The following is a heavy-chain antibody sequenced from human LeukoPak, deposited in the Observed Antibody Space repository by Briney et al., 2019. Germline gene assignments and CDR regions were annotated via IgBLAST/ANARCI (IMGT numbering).Heavy chain of an antibody. CDR3: ATNGVGSYYADY. CDR2: IWYDGSNK. D-gene: IGHD1-26*01. Sequence: GGSLRLSCAASGFTFSSYGMHWVRQAPGKGLEWVAVIWYDGSNKYYADSVKGRFTISRDNSKNTLYLQMDSLRAEDTAIYYCATNGVGSYYADYWGQGTQVTVSS. V-gene: IGHV3-33*01. J-gene: IGHJ4*02. CDR1: GFTFSSYG.